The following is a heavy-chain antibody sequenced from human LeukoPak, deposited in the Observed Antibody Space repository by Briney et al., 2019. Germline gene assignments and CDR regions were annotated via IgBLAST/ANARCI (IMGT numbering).Heavy chain of an antibody. CDR1: GGTFSSYA. Sequence: ASVNVSCKASGGTFSSYAISWVRQAPGQGLEWMGGIIPIFGTANYAQKFQGRVTITADESTSTAYMELSSLRSEDTAVYHCARYCSSTSCTGDYWGQGTLVTVSS. CDR3: ARYCSSTSCTGDY. CDR2: IIPIFGTA. V-gene: IGHV1-69*13. J-gene: IGHJ4*02. D-gene: IGHD2-2*01.